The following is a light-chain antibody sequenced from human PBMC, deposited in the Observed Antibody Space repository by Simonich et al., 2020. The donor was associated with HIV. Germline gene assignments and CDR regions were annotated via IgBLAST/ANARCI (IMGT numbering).Light chain of an antibody. Sequence: DIVMTQSPDSLAVSLGERATINCKSSQSVLYSSNSKNYLAWYQQKPGRPPKLLIYWASTRESGVPDRFSGSGSGTDFTLTISSLQAEDVAVYYCQQYYSTPQTFGQGTKVEIK. CDR3: QQYYSTPQT. V-gene: IGKV4-1*01. CDR1: QSVLYSSNSKNY. CDR2: WAS. J-gene: IGKJ1*01.